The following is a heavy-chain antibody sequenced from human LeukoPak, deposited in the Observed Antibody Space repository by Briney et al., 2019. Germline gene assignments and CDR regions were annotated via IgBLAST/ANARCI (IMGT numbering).Heavy chain of an antibody. Sequence: PSQTLSLTCTVSGGSISSGDYFWGWIRQPPGKGLEWVGYIYDSGNTYYNPSLKSRLTISIDTSKNQFSLELSSVTAADTAVYYCARASYVWGSYRYKWFDPWGQGTLVTVSS. CDR3: ARASYVWGSYRYKWFDP. V-gene: IGHV4-30-4*01. CDR1: GGSISSGDYF. CDR2: IYDSGNT. D-gene: IGHD3-16*02. J-gene: IGHJ5*02.